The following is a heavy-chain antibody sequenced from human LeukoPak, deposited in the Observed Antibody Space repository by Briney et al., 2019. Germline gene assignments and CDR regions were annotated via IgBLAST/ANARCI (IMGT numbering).Heavy chain of an antibody. CDR3: ARGVAGEMSYGSGRKNWFDP. Sequence: PSQTLSLTCTVSGGSISSGDYYWSWIRQPPGKGLEWIGYIYYSGSTYYNPSLKSRVTISVDTSKNQFSLKLSSVTAADTAVYYCARGVAGEMSYGSGRKNWFDPWGQGTLVTVSS. V-gene: IGHV4-30-4*08. D-gene: IGHD3-10*01. CDR2: IYYSGST. CDR1: GGSISSGDYY. J-gene: IGHJ5*02.